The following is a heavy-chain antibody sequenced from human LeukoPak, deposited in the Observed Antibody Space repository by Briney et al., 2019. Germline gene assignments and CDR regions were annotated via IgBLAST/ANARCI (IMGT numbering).Heavy chain of an antibody. J-gene: IGHJ4*02. CDR3: ARLLPGDYFDY. Sequence: PSETLSLTCAVYGGSFSGYYWSWIRQPPGKGLEWIGEINHSGSTNYNPSLKSRVTISVDTSKNQFSLKLSSVTAADTAVYYCARLLPGDYFDYWGQGTLVTVSS. V-gene: IGHV4-34*01. D-gene: IGHD2/OR15-2a*01. CDR2: INHSGST. CDR1: GGSFSGYY.